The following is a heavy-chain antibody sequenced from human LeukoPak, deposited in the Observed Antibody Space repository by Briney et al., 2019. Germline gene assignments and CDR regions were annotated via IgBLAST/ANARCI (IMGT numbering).Heavy chain of an antibody. D-gene: IGHD5-18*01. CDR3: ARGYSYDFNY. V-gene: IGHV1-2*06. CDR1: GYTFTGYY. J-gene: IGHJ4*02. Sequence: ASVKVSCKASGYTFTGYYLHWVRQAPGQGLEWVGRINPNSGDTNYAQNFQGRVTMTRDTSISTAYIDLSRLRPDDTAVYYCARGYSYDFNYWGQGTLVTVSS. CDR2: INPNSGDT.